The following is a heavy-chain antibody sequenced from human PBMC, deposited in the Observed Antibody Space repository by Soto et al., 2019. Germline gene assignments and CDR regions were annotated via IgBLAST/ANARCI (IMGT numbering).Heavy chain of an antibody. CDR3: ATSSDWSPLLDY. V-gene: IGHV1-2*02. J-gene: IGHJ4*02. Sequence: ASVKVSCKASEHTYTAYCLHWVRQAPGQGLEWMGWINPNGGGTIYAQKFQGRLTMTRDTSITTAYMELSRLRADDTAFYFCATSSDWSPLLDYWGQGTLVTVSS. CDR2: INPNGGGT. D-gene: IGHD6-19*01. CDR1: EHTYTAYC.